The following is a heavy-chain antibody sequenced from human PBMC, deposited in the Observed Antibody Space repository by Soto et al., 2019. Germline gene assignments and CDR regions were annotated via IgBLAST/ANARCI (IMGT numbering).Heavy chain of an antibody. CDR2: IFYSGGT. D-gene: IGHD3-10*01. J-gene: IGHJ2*01. V-gene: IGHV4-59*01. CDR1: GGSISPYF. CDR3: ARGRYYGSGTPIKYFDL. Sequence: SETLSLTCTVSGGSISPYFWSWNRQPPGKGLEWIGYIFYSGGTNYNPSLTSRVTISVDTSKNQFSLKLSSVTAADTAVYYCARGRYYGSGTPIKYFDLWGRGTLV.